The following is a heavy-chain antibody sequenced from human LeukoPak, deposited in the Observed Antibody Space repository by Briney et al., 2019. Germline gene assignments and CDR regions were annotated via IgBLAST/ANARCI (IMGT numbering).Heavy chain of an antibody. Sequence: SETLSLTCTVSGGSISSYYWGWIRHPPGKGLEWIGYIYYSGSTNYSPSLKSRLTISVDTSKNQFSLKLSSVTAADTAVYYCARTYGSSGLGYFDLWGRGTLVTVSS. CDR2: IYYSGST. CDR3: ARTYGSSGLGYFDL. D-gene: IGHD6-13*01. J-gene: IGHJ2*01. CDR1: GGSISSYY. V-gene: IGHV4-59*01.